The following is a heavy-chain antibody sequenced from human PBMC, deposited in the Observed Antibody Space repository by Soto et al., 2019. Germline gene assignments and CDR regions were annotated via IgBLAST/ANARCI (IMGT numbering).Heavy chain of an antibody. CDR3: AKAARDCGGDCYSSYFDS. CDR2: ITGNAANT. V-gene: IGHV3-23*01. D-gene: IGHD2-21*02. Sequence: GSLRLSCSASRFTFGGYAMSWVRQAPGKGLEWVSGITGNAANTVYADSVKGRFTISRDNSKNALYLHLNSLRAEDTAVYFCAKAARDCGGDCYSSYFDSWGQGALVTVSS. CDR1: RFTFGGYA. J-gene: IGHJ4*02.